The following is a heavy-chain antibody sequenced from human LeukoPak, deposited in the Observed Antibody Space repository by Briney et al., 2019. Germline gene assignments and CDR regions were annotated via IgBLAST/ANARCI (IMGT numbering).Heavy chain of an antibody. CDR1: GFTFSSYG. J-gene: IGHJ4*02. D-gene: IGHD3-16*01. CDR2: ISYDGSNK. CDR3: ASGRQLGY. Sequence: GRSLRLSCAASGFTFSSYGMHWVRQAPGKGLEWVAVISYDGSNKYYADSVKGRFAISRDSPKNMLYLRMNSLRADDTAVYYCASGRQLGYWGQGTLVTVSS. V-gene: IGHV3-30*03.